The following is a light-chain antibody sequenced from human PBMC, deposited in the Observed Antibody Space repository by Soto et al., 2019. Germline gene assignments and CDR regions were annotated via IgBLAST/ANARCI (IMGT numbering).Light chain of an antibody. CDR3: QQYNNWPRT. CDR1: QSVISN. V-gene: IGKV3-15*01. Sequence: ESVLTQSPGTLSSSPGGRGTVCCMASQSVISNLAWYQQKPGQAPRXXXYGASTRATGIPARFSGSGSGTEFTLTISSLQYEDFAVYYCQQYNNWPRTFGQGTKVDIK. CDR2: GAS. J-gene: IGKJ1*01.